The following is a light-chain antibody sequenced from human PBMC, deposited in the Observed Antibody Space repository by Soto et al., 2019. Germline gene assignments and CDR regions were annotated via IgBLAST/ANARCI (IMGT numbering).Light chain of an antibody. Sequence: EIVLTQSPGTLSLSPGERATLSCRASQSVSSSYLAWYQQKPGQAPRLLIYCASSRATGIPDRFSGSGSGTDLTLTISRLEPEDFAVYYCQQYGSSPYTFGQGTKLEIK. CDR3: QQYGSSPYT. CDR1: QSVSSSY. CDR2: CAS. J-gene: IGKJ2*01. V-gene: IGKV3-20*01.